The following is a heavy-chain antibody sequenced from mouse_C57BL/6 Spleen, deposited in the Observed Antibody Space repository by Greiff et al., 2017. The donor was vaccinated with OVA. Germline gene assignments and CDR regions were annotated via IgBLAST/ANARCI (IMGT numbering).Heavy chain of an antibody. Sequence: EVQLVESGGGLVKPGGSLKLSCAASGFTFSSYAMSWVRQTPEKRLEWVATISDGGSYTYYPDNVKGRFTISRDNAKNNLYLQMSHLKSEDTAMYYCARDRDYDASFAYWGQGTLVTVSA. CDR1: GFTFSSYA. CDR3: ARDRDYDASFAY. D-gene: IGHD2-4*01. CDR2: ISDGGSYT. V-gene: IGHV5-4*01. J-gene: IGHJ3*01.